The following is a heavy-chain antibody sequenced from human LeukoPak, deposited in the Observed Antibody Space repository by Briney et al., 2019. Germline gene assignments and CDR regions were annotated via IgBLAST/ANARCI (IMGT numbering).Heavy chain of an antibody. Sequence: GGSLRLSCAASGFTFSSYWMYWVRQAPGKGLVWVSRINSDGSSTSYVDSVKGRFTISRDNAKNTLYLQMNSLRAEDTAVYYCARSAGSYRGPFDYWGQGTLVTVSS. CDR3: ARSAGSYRGPFDY. CDR2: INSDGSST. D-gene: IGHD1-26*01. CDR1: GFTFSSYW. V-gene: IGHV3-74*01. J-gene: IGHJ4*02.